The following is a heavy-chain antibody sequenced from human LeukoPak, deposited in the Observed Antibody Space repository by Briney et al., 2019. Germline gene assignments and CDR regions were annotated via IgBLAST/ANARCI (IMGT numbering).Heavy chain of an antibody. V-gene: IGHV4-30-4*01. CDR1: GGSISSGDYY. CDR3: AREGLKDYYYGMDV. Sequence: PSETLSLTCTVSGGSISSGDYYWSWIRQPPGKGLEWIGYIYYSGSTYYNPSLKSRVTISVDTSKNQFSLKLSSVTAADTAVYYCAREGLKDYYYGMDVWGQGTTVTVSS. D-gene: IGHD3/OR15-3a*01. J-gene: IGHJ6*02. CDR2: IYYSGST.